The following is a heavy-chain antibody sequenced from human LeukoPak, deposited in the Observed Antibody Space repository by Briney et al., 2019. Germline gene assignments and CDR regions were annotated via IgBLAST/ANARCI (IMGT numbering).Heavy chain of an antibody. CDR1: GYTFTSYY. CDR3: ARDSCSGGSCYNWFDP. D-gene: IGHD2-15*01. Sequence: GASVKVSCKASGYTFTSYYMHWVRQAPGQGLEWMGIINPSGGSTSYAQKFQGRVTMTRDMSTSTVYMELSSLRSEDTAVYYCARDSCSGGSCYNWFDPWGQGTLVTVSS. V-gene: IGHV1-46*01. J-gene: IGHJ5*02. CDR2: INPSGGST.